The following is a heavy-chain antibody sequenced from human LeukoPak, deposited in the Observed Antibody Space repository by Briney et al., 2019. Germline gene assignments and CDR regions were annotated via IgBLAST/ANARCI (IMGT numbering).Heavy chain of an antibody. Sequence: GGSLRLSCAASGFTFSSYSMNWVRQAPGKGLEWVSSISSSSYIYYADSVKGRFTISRDNAKNSLYLQMNSLRAEDTAVYYCARVLRAVAVTHDAFDIWGQGTMVTVSS. CDR3: ARVLRAVAVTHDAFDI. CDR1: GFTFSSYS. V-gene: IGHV3-21*01. D-gene: IGHD6-19*01. CDR2: ISSSSYI. J-gene: IGHJ3*02.